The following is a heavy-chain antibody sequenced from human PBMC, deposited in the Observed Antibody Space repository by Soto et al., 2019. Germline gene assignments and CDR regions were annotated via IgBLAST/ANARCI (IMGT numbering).Heavy chain of an antibody. CDR2: ISYDGNNK. V-gene: IGHV3-30-3*01. D-gene: IGHD2-15*01. CDR1: GFTFRSYV. CDR3: ARAGCDGGSCYTLVGLRYGMDV. J-gene: IGHJ6*02. Sequence: VQLVESGGGVVQPGRSLRLSCVASGFTFRSYVMYWVRQAPGKGLEWVAVISYDGNNKYYADSVKGRFTISRDNSKNTLYLQMNSLRAEDTAVYYCARAGCDGGSCYTLVGLRYGMDVWGQGTTVTVSS.